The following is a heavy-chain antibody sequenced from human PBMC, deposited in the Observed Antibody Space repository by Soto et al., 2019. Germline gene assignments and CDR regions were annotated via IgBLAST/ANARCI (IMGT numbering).Heavy chain of an antibody. J-gene: IGHJ4*02. CDR1: GFTFSDHY. V-gene: IGHV3-72*01. CDR3: TSIAYNNGPGAY. D-gene: IGHD2-8*01. CDR2: SRNKANSFST. Sequence: GGSLRLSCEVSGFTFSDHYMDWVRQAPGKGLEWVGRSRNKANSFSTAYAPSVKGRLTISRDDSKSSLYLQTNSLNTDDTAVYYCTSIAYNNGPGAYWGQGTLVTDSS.